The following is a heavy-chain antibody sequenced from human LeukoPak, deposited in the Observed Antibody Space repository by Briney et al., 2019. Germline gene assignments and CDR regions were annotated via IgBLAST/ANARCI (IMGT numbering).Heavy chain of an antibody. V-gene: IGHV3-23*01. J-gene: IGHJ3*01. CDR3: AKCRTTCYANGFDF. CDR2: ISGSGGDT. CDR1: GFAFSSFS. Sequence: GGSLRLSCPASGFAFSSFSMSWVRQAPGKGLEWVSAISGSGGDTHYADSVKGRFTISRDNSKNTLHLQMNSLRAEDTAVYYCAKCRTTCYANGFDFWGQGTKVTVSS. D-gene: IGHD2-2*01.